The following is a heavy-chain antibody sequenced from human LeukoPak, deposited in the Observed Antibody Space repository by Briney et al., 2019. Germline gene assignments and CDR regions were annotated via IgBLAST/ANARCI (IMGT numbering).Heavy chain of an antibody. CDR3: ARDNPYYYDSSGSFDY. CDR2: INWNGGRT. CDR1: GFTFDDYG. V-gene: IGHV3-20*04. J-gene: IGHJ4*02. D-gene: IGHD3-22*01. Sequence: GGSLRLSCAASGFTFDDYGMSWVRQAPGKGLEWVSGINWNGGRTGYADSVKGRFTISRDNAKNSLYLQMNSLRAEDTALYYCARDNPYYYDSSGSFDYWGQGTLVTVSS.